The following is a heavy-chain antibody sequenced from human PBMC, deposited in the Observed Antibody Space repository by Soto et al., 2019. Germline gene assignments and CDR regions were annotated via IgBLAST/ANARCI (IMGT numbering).Heavy chain of an antibody. CDR2: INPNSGGT. V-gene: IGHV1-2*02. Sequence: ASVKVSCKASGYTFTGYYMHWVRQAPGQGLEWMGWINPNSGGTNYAQKFQGRVTMTRDTSISTAYMELSRLRSDDTAVYYCARGGGSSWYQYYSYYYGMDVWGQGTTVTVSS. CDR3: ARGGGSSWYQYYSYYYGMDV. CDR1: GYTFTGYY. J-gene: IGHJ6*02. D-gene: IGHD6-13*01.